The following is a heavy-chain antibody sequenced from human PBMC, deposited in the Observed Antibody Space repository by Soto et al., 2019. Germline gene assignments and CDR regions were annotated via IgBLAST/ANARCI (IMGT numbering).Heavy chain of an antibody. CDR3: ARDPIFYYASSGYGGSYFDY. Sequence: TLSLTCAVSGASVTSDDYYWSWIRQPPGKGLEWIGYIYHSGSTYYNPSLKSRVSISIDTSQNQFSLKLTSLTAADTAVYYCARDPIFYYASSGYGGSYFDYWGQGSQVTVSS. J-gene: IGHJ4*02. V-gene: IGHV4-30-4*01. CDR2: IYHSGST. CDR1: GASVTSDDYY. D-gene: IGHD3-22*01.